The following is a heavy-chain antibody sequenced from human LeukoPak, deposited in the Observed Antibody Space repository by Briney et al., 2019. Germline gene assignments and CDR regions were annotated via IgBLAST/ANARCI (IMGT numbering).Heavy chain of an antibody. CDR1: GYTFTSYY. D-gene: IGHD4-11*01. V-gene: IGHV1-46*01. J-gene: IGHJ6*03. CDR2: INPSGGST. Sequence: ASVKVSCKASGYTFTSYYMHWVRQAPGQGLEWMGLINPSGGSTSYAQKFQGRVTMTRDMSTSTVYMELSSLRSEDTAVYYCARDTTTVTTYYYYYMDVWGKGTTVTVSS. CDR3: ARDTTTVTTYYYYYMDV.